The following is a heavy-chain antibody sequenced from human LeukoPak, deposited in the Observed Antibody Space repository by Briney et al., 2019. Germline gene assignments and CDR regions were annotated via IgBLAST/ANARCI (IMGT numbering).Heavy chain of an antibody. CDR2: IILIFGIA. J-gene: IGHJ3*02. CDR1: GGTFSSYA. Sequence: SVKVSCKASGGTFSSYAISWVRQAHGQGLEWMGRIILIFGIANYAQKFQGRVTITADKSTSTAYMELSSLRSEDTAVYYRARDAIDAFDIWGQGTMVTVSS. CDR3: ARDAIDAFDI. V-gene: IGHV1-69*04.